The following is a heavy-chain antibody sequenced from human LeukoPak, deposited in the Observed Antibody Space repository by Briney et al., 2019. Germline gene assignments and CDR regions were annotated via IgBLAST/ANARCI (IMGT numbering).Heavy chain of an antibody. CDR3: ARVTGYSST. J-gene: IGHJ5*02. D-gene: IGHD6-19*01. Sequence: SETLSLTCAVYGGSFSGYYWSWIRQPPGKGLEWIGEINHSGSTNYNPSLKSRVTISVDASKNQFSLKLSSVTAADTAVYYCARVTGYSSTWGQGTLVTVSS. V-gene: IGHV4-34*01. CDR2: INHSGST. CDR1: GGSFSGYY.